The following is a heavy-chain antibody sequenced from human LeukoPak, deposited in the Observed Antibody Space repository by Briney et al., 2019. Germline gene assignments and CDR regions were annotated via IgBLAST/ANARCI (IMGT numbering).Heavy chain of an antibody. J-gene: IGHJ4*02. CDR3: ARGVRIAVAGYIDY. Sequence: GGSLRLSCAASGFSFSSYNMNWVRQTPGKGLEWVSSITSSSTYTFYADSVKGRFTISRDNARNSLYLQMNSLRAEDTAVYYCARGVRIAVAGYIDYWGQGTLVTVSS. D-gene: IGHD6-19*01. V-gene: IGHV3-21*01. CDR1: GFSFSSYN. CDR2: ITSSSTYT.